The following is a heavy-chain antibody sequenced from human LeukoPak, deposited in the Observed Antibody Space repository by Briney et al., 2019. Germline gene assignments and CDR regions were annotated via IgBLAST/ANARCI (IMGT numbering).Heavy chain of an antibody. V-gene: IGHV4-61*02. CDR2: IYTSGST. CDR1: GGSITSANFY. D-gene: IGHD6-6*01. J-gene: IGHJ4*02. CDR3: ARGGGSSPSY. Sequence: SETLSLTCTVSGGSITSANFYWSWIRQPAGKGLEWIGRIYTSGSTSYNPSLESRVIISVDTSKSQFSLNLNSVTAADTAVYYWARGGGSSPSYWGQGTLVTVSS.